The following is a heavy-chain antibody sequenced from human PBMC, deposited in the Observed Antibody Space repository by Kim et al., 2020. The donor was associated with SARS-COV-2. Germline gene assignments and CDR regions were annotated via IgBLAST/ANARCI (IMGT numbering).Heavy chain of an antibody. Sequence: SETLSLTCAVYGGSFSGYYWSWIRQPPGKGLEWIGEINHSGSTNYNPSLKSRVTISVDTSKNQFSLKLSSVTAADTAVYYCARERLKGWLQLHDAFDIWG. CDR2: INHSGST. CDR1: GGSFSGYY. J-gene: IGHJ3*02. CDR3: ARERLKGWLQLHDAFDI. D-gene: IGHD5-12*01. V-gene: IGHV4-34*01.